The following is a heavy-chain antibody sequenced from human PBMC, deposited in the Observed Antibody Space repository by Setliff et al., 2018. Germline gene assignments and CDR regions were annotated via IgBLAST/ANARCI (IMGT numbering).Heavy chain of an antibody. CDR2: IYNSGST. J-gene: IGHJ4*02. V-gene: IGHV4-59*01. Sequence: SETLSLTCTVSGGSISSYYWSWIRQSPGKGLEWIGYIYNSGSTNYNPSVKSRVTISVDTSKNQVSLKLTSLTAADTAVYFCARDNTMVGATDYWGLGTLVTVSS. CDR1: GGSISSYY. CDR3: ARDNTMVGATDY. D-gene: IGHD1-26*01.